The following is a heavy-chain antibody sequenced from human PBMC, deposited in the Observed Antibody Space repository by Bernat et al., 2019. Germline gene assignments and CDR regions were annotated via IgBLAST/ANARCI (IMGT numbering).Heavy chain of an antibody. J-gene: IGHJ4*02. CDR3: ARDLTGDYFDY. V-gene: IGHV3-30*01. Sequence: VQLLESGGGLVQPGRSLRLSCAASGFTFSSYSMHWVRQAPGKGLEWVAVISDDGSNKYYADSVRGRFTISRDNSKNTQYLQMNSLRAEDTAVYYCARDLTGDYFDYWGQGTLVTVSS. D-gene: IGHD7-27*01. CDR2: ISDDGSNK. CDR1: GFTFSSYS.